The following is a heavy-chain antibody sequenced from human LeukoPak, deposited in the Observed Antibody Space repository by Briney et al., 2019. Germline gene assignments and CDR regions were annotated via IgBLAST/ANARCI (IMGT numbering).Heavy chain of an antibody. D-gene: IGHD3-10*01. CDR2: IYYSGST. V-gene: IGHV4-59*01. CDR3: ARDSGYGIDY. CDR1: GGSIRSYY. J-gene: IGHJ4*02. Sequence: SETLSLTCTVSGGSIRSYYWSWIRQPPGKGLEWIGYIYYSGSTNYNPSLKSRVTISVDTSKNQFSLRLSSVTAADTAVYYCARDSGYGIDYWGQGTLVTVSS.